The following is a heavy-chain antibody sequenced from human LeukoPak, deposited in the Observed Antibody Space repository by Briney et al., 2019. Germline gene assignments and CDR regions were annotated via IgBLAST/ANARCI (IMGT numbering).Heavy chain of an antibody. CDR3: ARDSGATGY. V-gene: IGHV3-9*01. CDR2: ISWNSDSI. Sequence: PGRSLRLSCAASGFTFEDYVMHWVRQAPGKGLEWVSGISWNSDSIGYADSVKGRFTISRDNAKNSLYLQMNSLRAEDTAVYYCARDSGATGYWGQGTLVTVSS. CDR1: GFTFEDYV. D-gene: IGHD4-17*01. J-gene: IGHJ4*02.